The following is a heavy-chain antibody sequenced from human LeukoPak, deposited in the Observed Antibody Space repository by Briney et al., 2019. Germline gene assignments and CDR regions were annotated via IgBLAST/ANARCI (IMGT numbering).Heavy chain of an antibody. CDR2: IYYSGST. CDR1: GGSISSYY. V-gene: IGHV4-59*01. CDR3: ARDRDSSGLFDY. Sequence: PSETLSLTCTVSGGSISSYYWSWIRQPPGKGLEWIGYIYYSGSTNYNPFFKSRVTISVDTSKNQFSLKLSSVTAADTAVYYCARDRDSSGLFDYWGQGTLVTVSS. D-gene: IGHD6-19*01. J-gene: IGHJ4*02.